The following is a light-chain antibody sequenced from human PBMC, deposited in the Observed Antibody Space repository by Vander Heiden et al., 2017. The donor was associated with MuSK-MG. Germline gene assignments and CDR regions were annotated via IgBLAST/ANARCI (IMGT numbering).Light chain of an antibody. V-gene: IGLV1-44*01. CDR1: SPSIGSNV. J-gene: IGLJ2*01. CDR3: AAWDDSHVL. CDR2: SDN. Sequence: QSVLTQPSSASGTPGQRVTISCSGSSPSIGSNVVNWYQQFPGTAPKLLMYSDNQRPSGVPARFSGSRSGTSASLAISGLQSEDEADYYCAAWDDSHVLFGGGTKLTVL.